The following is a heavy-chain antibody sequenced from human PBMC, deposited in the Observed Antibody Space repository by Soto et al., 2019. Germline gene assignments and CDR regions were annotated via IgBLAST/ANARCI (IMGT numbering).Heavy chain of an antibody. CDR3: VRRHVLATGIDWFDP. D-gene: IGHD3-3*02. CDR2: IIAANGDT. Sequence: ASVKVSCKASGYTFTSYGSHWVRQAPGQRLEWMGWIIAANGDTKYSPKFQGRVTITGDTSASTAYMELSSLRSEDTAVYYCVRRHVLATGIDWFDPWGQGTLVTASS. J-gene: IGHJ5*02. V-gene: IGHV1-3*01. CDR1: GYTFTSYG.